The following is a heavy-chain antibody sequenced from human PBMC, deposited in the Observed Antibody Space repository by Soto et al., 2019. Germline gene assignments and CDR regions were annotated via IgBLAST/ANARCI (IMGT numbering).Heavy chain of an antibody. D-gene: IGHD1-26*01. CDR1: GFTFSSYA. CDR2: ISGSGGST. Sequence: GGSLRLSCAASGFTFSSYAMSWVRQAPGKGLEWVSAISGSGGSTYYADSVKGRFTISRDNSKNTLYLQKNSLRAEDTAVYYCAKDLEWELVSTFDYWGQGTLVTVSS. V-gene: IGHV3-23*01. J-gene: IGHJ4*02. CDR3: AKDLEWELVSTFDY.